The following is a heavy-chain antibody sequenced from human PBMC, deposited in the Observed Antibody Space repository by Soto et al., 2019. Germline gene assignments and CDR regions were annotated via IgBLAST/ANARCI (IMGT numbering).Heavy chain of an antibody. J-gene: IGHJ4*02. Sequence: HPGGSLRLSCAASGFTFNRYRMSWVRQAPGRGLECVADINQNGSEQRYVDSVKGRFTISRDNAENSLYLQMNSLRAEDTAVYFCSTLSWDSSGWYWGQGTPVTVSS. CDR3: STLSWDSSGWY. CDR1: GFTFNRYR. D-gene: IGHD6-19*01. V-gene: IGHV3-7*03. CDR2: INQNGSEQ.